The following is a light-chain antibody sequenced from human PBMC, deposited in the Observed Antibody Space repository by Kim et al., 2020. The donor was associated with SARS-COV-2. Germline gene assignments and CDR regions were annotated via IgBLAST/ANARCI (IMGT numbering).Light chain of an antibody. CDR2: RAS. J-gene: IGKJ2*02. CDR1: QSISSW. CDR3: QQYDSNPCT. Sequence: DIQMTQSPSTLSASVGDTVTITCRASQSISSWLAWYQQKPGKAPNLLIYRASSLESGVPSRFSGSGSGTEFTLSISSLQPDDFATYYCQQYDSNPCTCGQGTKLEIK. V-gene: IGKV1-5*03.